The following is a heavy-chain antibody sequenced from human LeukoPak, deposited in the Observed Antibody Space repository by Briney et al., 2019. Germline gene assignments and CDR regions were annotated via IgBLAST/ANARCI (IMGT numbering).Heavy chain of an antibody. CDR3: ATTFGPIWNLFDY. V-gene: IGHV1-69*04. Sequence: WASVKVSCKASGGTFSSYAISWVRQAPGQGLEWMGRIIPILGIANYAQKFQGRVTITADKSTSTAYMELSSLRSEDTAVYYCATTFGPIWNLFDYWGQGTLVTVSS. J-gene: IGHJ4*02. CDR1: GGTFSSYA. D-gene: IGHD1-1*01. CDR2: IIPILGIA.